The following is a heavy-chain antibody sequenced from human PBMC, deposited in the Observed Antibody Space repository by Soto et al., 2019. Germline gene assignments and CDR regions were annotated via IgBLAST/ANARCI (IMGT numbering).Heavy chain of an antibody. CDR2: ISGSGGST. CDR1: GFTFSSYA. V-gene: IGHV3-23*01. J-gene: IGHJ5*02. Sequence: PGGSLRLSCAASGFTFSSYAMSWVRQAPGKGLEWVSAISGSGGSTYYADSVKGRFTISRDNSKNTLYLQMNSLRAEDTAVYYCAKGVGAGPPPYNWFDPWGQGTLVTVSS. CDR3: AKGVGAGPPPYNWFDP.